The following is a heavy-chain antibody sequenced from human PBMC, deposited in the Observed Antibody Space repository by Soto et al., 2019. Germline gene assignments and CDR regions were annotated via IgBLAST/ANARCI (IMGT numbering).Heavy chain of an antibody. Sequence: SETLSLTCTISGGSISSSDYFWGWIRQPPGKGLEWIGSIYYSGSTSYNSSLKSRVTISVDTSKKQFSLRLSSVTAADTAVYYSAGQPSGAFDIWGQGTMVTVSS. V-gene: IGHV4-39*01. D-gene: IGHD3-10*01. CDR2: IYYSGST. J-gene: IGHJ3*02. CDR1: GGSISSSDYF. CDR3: AGQPSGAFDI.